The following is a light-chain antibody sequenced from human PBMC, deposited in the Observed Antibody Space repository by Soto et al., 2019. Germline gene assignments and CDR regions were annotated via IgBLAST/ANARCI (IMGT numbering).Light chain of an antibody. CDR3: QQYNNWPPYT. V-gene: IGKV3-15*01. Sequence: EIVMTQSPATLSVSPGERATLSCRASQSVSSNLAWYQHNPGQAPRLLIYGASTRATGIPARFSGSGSGTEFTLPISSLQSEDCAVYYCQQYNNWPPYTFGQGTKLEIK. CDR1: QSVSSN. J-gene: IGKJ2*01. CDR2: GAS.